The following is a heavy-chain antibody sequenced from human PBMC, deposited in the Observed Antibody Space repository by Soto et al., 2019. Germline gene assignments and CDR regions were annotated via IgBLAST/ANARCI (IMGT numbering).Heavy chain of an antibody. J-gene: IGHJ3*02. CDR2: INTYSGGA. Sequence: QVQLVQSGAEVKKPGASVKVSCEAYGYTFTDYFIHWVRQAPGQGLEWIGWINTYSGGADLSQKFQGRVTMTRDTSISTAYMEVSSLRSDDTAVFYCARLMHYSHSGGSSHSGFDMWGQGTLVTVSS. V-gene: IGHV1-2*02. CDR3: ARLMHYSHSGGSSHSGFDM. CDR1: GYTFTDYF. D-gene: IGHD2-21*01.